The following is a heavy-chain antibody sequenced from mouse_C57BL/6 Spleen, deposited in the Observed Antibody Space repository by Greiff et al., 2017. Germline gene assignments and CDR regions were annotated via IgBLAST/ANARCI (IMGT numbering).Heavy chain of an antibody. D-gene: IGHD1-1*01. CDR1: GYAFSSYW. Sequence: VQLQQSGAELVKPGASVKISCKASGYAFSSYWMNWVKQRPGKGLEWIGQIYPGDGDTNYNGKFKGKATLTADKSSSTAYMQLSSLTSEDSAVYFCAAYYGSSYPYYFDYWGQGTTLTVSS. CDR2: IYPGDGDT. CDR3: AAYYGSSYPYYFDY. J-gene: IGHJ2*01. V-gene: IGHV1-80*01.